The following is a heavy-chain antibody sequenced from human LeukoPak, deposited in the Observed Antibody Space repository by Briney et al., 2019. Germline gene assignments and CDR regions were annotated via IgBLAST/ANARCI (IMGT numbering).Heavy chain of an antibody. CDR1: GFTITTNY. CDR3: AREAVMPVAPVKIGTSDRPLYEYYGLDV. Sequence: GGSLRLSCAASGFTITTNYMNWVRQAPGKGLEWFSVIYGDDETNYADSVKGRFTISRDNSKNTLYLQMNSLRADDTAVYYCAREAVMPVAPVKIGTSDRPLYEYYGLDVWGQGTTVTVSS. V-gene: IGHV3-53*01. CDR2: IYGDDET. D-gene: IGHD1/OR15-1a*01. J-gene: IGHJ6*02.